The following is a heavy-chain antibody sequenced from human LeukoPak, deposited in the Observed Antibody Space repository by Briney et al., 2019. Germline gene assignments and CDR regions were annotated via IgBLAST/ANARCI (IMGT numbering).Heavy chain of an antibody. Sequence: PGGSLRLSCAASGFTFSSYSMNWVRQAPGRGLEWVSSISSSSSYIYYADSVKGRFTISRDNAKNSLYLQMNSLRAEDTAVYYCARAEAGDLDYWGQGTLVTVSS. V-gene: IGHV3-21*01. J-gene: IGHJ4*02. D-gene: IGHD6-13*01. CDR2: ISSSSSYI. CDR1: GFTFSSYS. CDR3: ARAEAGDLDY.